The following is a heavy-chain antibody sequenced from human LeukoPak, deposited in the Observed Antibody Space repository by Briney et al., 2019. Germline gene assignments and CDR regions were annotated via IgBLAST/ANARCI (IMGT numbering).Heavy chain of an antibody. Sequence: PGGSLRLSCAASGFTFSSYSMNWVRQAPGKGLEWIGYIYYSGDTNYNPSLQSRVTVSVDTSKNQFSLRLTSVSAADTAVYYCVRGPYGSGISNWFDPWGQGTQVIVSS. CDR3: VRGPYGSGISNWFDP. CDR1: GFTFSSYS. CDR2: IYYSGDT. J-gene: IGHJ5*02. V-gene: IGHV4-59*01. D-gene: IGHD3-10*01.